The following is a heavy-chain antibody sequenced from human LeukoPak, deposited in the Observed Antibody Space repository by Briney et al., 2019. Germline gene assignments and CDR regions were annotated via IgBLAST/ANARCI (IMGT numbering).Heavy chain of an antibody. CDR3: ARDGGDLLRVDY. J-gene: IGHJ4*02. D-gene: IGHD1-26*01. Sequence: GASVKVSCTASGYTFSSFGFMWVRQAPGQGLDWMGWISVYNGDTRYAQKFQGRVTMTTDTSTSTAYMELRSLTSDDTAVYYCARDGGDLLRVDYWGQGTQVTVSS. V-gene: IGHV1-18*01. CDR2: ISVYNGDT. CDR1: GYTFSSFG.